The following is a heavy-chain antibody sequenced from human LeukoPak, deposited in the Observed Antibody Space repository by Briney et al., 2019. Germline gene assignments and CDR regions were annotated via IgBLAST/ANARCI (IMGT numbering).Heavy chain of an antibody. Sequence: PGESLKISCKGSGYRFTSYWIGWVRQMPGKGLEWMGIIYPGDSDTRYNPSFQGQVTISADKSISTAYLQWSSLKASDTAMYYCARLDRGSLIADLPFDYWGQGALVTVSS. CDR3: ARLDRGSLIADLPFDY. CDR2: IYPGDSDT. D-gene: IGHD3-22*01. CDR1: GYRFTSYW. J-gene: IGHJ4*02. V-gene: IGHV5-51*01.